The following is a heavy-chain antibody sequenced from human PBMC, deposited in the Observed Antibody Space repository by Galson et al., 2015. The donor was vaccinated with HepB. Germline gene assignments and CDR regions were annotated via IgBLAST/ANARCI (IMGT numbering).Heavy chain of an antibody. CDR1: GFNFNDYA. J-gene: IGHJ4*02. D-gene: IGHD6-13*01. V-gene: IGHV3-30*18. Sequence: SLRLSCAASGFNFNDYAMHWVRQAPGKGLEWLAAISPDGSYRPYADSVKGRFTISRDNSDNTLSLQMNSLRPEDTAIYYRAKDVYSWGAVGTIDYWGRGTLVTVSS. CDR2: ISPDGSYR. CDR3: AKDVYSWGAVGTIDY.